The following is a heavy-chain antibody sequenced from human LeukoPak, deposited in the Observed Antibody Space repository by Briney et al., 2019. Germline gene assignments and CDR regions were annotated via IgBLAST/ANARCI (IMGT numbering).Heavy chain of an antibody. CDR3: ARGPYDGTYYFDD. D-gene: IGHD3-16*01. CDR2: IIPFRDMT. V-gene: IGHV1-69*04. CDR1: GGTFSTYA. Sequence: GASVKVSCKVSGGTFSTYAITRVRQARGHGLEWVGRIIPFRDMTNYAQTFQDRVTITADKSANTAYMELSSLSSEDTAVYYCARGPYDGTYYFDDWGQGTLVTVSS. J-gene: IGHJ4*02.